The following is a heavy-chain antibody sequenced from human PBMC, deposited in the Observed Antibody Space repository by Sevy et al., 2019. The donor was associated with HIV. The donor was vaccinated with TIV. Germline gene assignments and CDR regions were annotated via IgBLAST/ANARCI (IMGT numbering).Heavy chain of an antibody. V-gene: IGHV3-48*01. D-gene: IGHD4-17*01. CDR3: ARDEQTYGDYDYFDY. CDR1: GFTFSTYS. CDR2: ISSSRTI. J-gene: IGHJ4*02. Sequence: GGSLRLSCAASGFTFSTYSMNWVRQAPGKGLEWVSYISSSRTIIYADSVKGRFTISRDNAKKSLYLQMDSLTAEDTAVYYCARDEQTYGDYDYFDYWGQGTLVTVSS.